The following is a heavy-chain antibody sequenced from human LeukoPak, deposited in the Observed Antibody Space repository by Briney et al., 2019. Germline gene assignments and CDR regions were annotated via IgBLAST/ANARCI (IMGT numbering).Heavy chain of an antibody. CDR3: ARESYYDILTGYTRDAFDI. V-gene: IGHV3-21*01. CDR1: GFTFSSYS. J-gene: IGHJ3*02. D-gene: IGHD3-9*01. CDR2: ISSSSSYI. Sequence: GGSLRLSCAASGFTFSSYSMNWVRQAPGKGLEWVSSISSSSSYIYYADSVKGRFTISRDNAKNSLYLQMNSLRAEDTAVYYCARESYYDILTGYTRDAFDIWGQGTMVTVSS.